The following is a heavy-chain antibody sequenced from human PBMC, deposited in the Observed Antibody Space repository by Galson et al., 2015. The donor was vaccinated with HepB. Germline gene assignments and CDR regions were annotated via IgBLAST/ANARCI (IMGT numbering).Heavy chain of an antibody. V-gene: IGHV3-21*01. CDR1: GFTFSSYS. Sequence: SLRLSCAASGFTFSSYSMNWVRQAPGKGLEWVSSISSSSSYIYYADSVKGRFTISRDNAKNSLYLQMNSLRAEDTAVYYCARGVPYRDGYRTYWYFDLWGRGTLVTVSS. CDR2: ISSSSSYI. CDR3: ARGVPYRDGYRTYWYFDL. D-gene: IGHD5-24*01. J-gene: IGHJ2*01.